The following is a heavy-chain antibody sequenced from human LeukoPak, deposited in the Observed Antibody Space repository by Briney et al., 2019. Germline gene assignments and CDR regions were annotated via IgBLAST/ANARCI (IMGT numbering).Heavy chain of an antibody. V-gene: IGHV1-8*01. CDR3: ARRFRRFGELYGY. D-gene: IGHD3-10*01. CDR1: GYTFTSYD. CDR2: MNPNSGNT. J-gene: IGHJ4*02. Sequence: ASVKVSCKASGYTFTSYDINWVRQATGQGLEWMGWMNPNSGNTGYAQKFQGRVTMTRNTSISTAYMELSSLRSEDTAVYYCARRFRRFGELYGYWGQGTLVTVSS.